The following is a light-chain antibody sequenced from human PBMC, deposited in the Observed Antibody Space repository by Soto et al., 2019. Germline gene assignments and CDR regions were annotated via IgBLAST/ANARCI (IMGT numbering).Light chain of an antibody. J-gene: IGKJ3*01. Sequence: EIVLTQSPATLSLSPGERATLSCRASQSVSNYLAWYQQRPGQPPRLLIYDASNRATGIPARFSGSGSGTDFPLTISSLEPEDFAIYYCQQRSGWPPLFTFGPGTKVDI. V-gene: IGKV3-11*01. CDR3: QQRSGWPPLFT. CDR2: DAS. CDR1: QSVSNY.